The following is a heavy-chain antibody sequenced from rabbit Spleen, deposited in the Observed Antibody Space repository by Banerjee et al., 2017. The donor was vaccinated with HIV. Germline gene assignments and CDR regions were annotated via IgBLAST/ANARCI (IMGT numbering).Heavy chain of an antibody. CDR1: GFSFSSNW. D-gene: IGHD2-1*01. V-gene: IGHV1S45*01. Sequence: LEESGGGLVKPGGTLTLTCTVSGFSFSSNWICWVRQAPGKGLEWIACIDTNDGDTDYANWPKGRFTISKTSSTTVTLQLPSLTAADTATYFCVRDQAGDADYGPYYLNLWGPGTLVTVS. J-gene: IGHJ4*01. CDR3: VRDQAGDADYGPYYLNL. CDR2: IDTNDGDT.